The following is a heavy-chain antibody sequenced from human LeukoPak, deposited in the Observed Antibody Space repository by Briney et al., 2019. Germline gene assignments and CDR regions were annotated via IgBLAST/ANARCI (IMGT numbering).Heavy chain of an antibody. D-gene: IGHD3-22*01. V-gene: IGHV4-59*08. CDR3: ARLTDGPYDSSGYYYNYFDY. CDR1: GGSISSYY. Sequence: PSETLSLTCTVSGGSISSYYWSWIRQPPGKGLEWVGYIYYSGSTNYNPSLKSRVTISVDTSKNQFSLKLSSVTAADTAVYYCARLTDGPYDSSGYYYNYFDYWGQGTLVTVSS. CDR2: IYYSGST. J-gene: IGHJ4*02.